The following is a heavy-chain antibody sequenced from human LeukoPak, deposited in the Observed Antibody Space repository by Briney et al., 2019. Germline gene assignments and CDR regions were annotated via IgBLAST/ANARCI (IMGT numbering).Heavy chain of an antibody. CDR1: GYTFTGYY. CDR3: ARDTPVAGSSYPFY. CDR2: INPNSGGT. V-gene: IGHV1-2*02. D-gene: IGHD6-19*01. Sequence: ASVKVSCKASGYTFTGYYMHWVRQAPGQGLEWMGWINPNSGGTNYAQKFQGRVAMTRDTSISTAYMELSRLRSDDTAVYYCARDTPVAGSSYPFYWGQGTLVTVSS. J-gene: IGHJ4*02.